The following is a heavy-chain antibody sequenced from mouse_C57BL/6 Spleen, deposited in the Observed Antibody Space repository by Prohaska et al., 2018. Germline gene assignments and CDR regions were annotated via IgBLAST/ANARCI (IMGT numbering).Heavy chain of an antibody. CDR2: IYPGSGST. CDR3: ARCWDYGSSYGFAY. V-gene: IGHV1-55*01. D-gene: IGHD1-1*01. CDR1: GYTFTSYW. Sequence: KPGASVKMSCKASGYTFTSYWITWVKQRPGQGLEWIGDIYPGSGSTNYNEKFKGKATLTADKSSSTAYMELRSLTSEDSAVYFCARCWDYGSSYGFAYWGQGTLVTVSA. J-gene: IGHJ3*01.